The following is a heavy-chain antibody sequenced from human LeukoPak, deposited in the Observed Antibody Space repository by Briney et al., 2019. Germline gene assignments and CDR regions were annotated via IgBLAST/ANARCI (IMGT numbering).Heavy chain of an antibody. CDR1: GGSFSGYY. V-gene: IGHV4-34*01. CDR3: ARAPLGEAFDI. CDR2: INHSGST. J-gene: IGHJ3*02. Sequence: SETLSLTCAVYGGSFSGYYWSWIRQPPGKGLEWIGEINHSGSTNYNPSLKSRVTISVDTSKNQFSLKLSSVTAADTALYYCARAPLGEAFDIWGQGTMVTVSS.